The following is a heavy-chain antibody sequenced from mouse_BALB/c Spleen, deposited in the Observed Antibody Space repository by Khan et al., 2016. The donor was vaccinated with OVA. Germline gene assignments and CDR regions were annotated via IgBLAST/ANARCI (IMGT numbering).Heavy chain of an antibody. J-gene: IGHJ3*01. Sequence: QVQLQQPGPELVRPGASVKMSCKASGYTFTSFWINWVKQRPGQGLEWIGMIDPSKSETRLNQKFKDKASLNVDKSSNTAYMQLSMLTSEDSAVYYCARGGYGSPFAYWGQGTLVTVSA. V-gene: IGHV1S126*01. CDR1: GYTFTSFW. CDR3: ARGGYGSPFAY. CDR2: IDPSKSET. D-gene: IGHD1-1*01.